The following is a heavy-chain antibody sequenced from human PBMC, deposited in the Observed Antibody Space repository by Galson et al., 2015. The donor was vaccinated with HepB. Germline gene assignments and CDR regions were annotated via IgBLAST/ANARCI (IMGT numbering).Heavy chain of an antibody. J-gene: IGHJ4*02. CDR1: GFTFSSYG. Sequence: SLRLSCAASGFTFSSYGMHWVRQALGKGLEWVAVIWYDGSNKYYADSVKGRFTISRDNSKNTLYLQMNSLRAEDTAVYYCARETGTTLDYWGQGTLSPSPQ. D-gene: IGHD1-1*01. V-gene: IGHV3-33*01. CDR2: IWYDGSNK. CDR3: ARETGTTLDY.